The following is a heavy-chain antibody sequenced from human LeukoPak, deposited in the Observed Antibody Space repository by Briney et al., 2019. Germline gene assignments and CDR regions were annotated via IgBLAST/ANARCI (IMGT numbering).Heavy chain of an antibody. CDR3: ARAQYYYGSGSYYPGLYYYYGMDV. CDR1: GGTFSSYA. V-gene: IGHV1-69*01. Sequence: SVKVSCKASGGTFSSYAISWVRQAPGQGLEWMRGIIPIFGTANYAQKFQGRVTITADESTSTAYMELSSLRSEDTAVYYCARAQYYYGSGSYYPGLYYYYGMDVWGKGTTVTVSS. J-gene: IGHJ6*04. CDR2: IIPIFGTA. D-gene: IGHD3-10*01.